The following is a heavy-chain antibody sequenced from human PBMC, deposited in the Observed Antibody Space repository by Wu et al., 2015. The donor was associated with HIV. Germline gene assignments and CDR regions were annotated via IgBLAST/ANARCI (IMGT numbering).Heavy chain of an antibody. D-gene: IGHD5-18*01. CDR2: IIPIFGTA. V-gene: IGHV1-69*12. CDR1: GGTFSSYA. Sequence: QVQLVQSGAEVKKPGSSVNFSCKASGGTFSSYAISWVRQAPGQGLEWMGGIIPIFGTANYAQKFQGRVTITADESTSTAYMELSSLRSEDTAVYYCARVAHTAMVAILSGRQNMDVWGKRGPRVTVSS. J-gene: IGHJ6*03. CDR3: ARVAHTAMVAILSGRQNMDV.